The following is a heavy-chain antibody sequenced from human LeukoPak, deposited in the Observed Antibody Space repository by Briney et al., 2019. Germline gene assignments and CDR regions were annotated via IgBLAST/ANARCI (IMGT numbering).Heavy chain of an antibody. CDR2: INQDETEN. V-gene: IGHV3-7*01. Sequence: GGSLRLSCAVSGFTFTKYWMTWVRQAPGKGLEWVANINQDETENFYVDSVVGRFTISRDNGENFLYLQMNSLRAEDTAVYYCAKSGGFFDTWGQGTLVTVSS. CDR3: AKSGGFFDT. J-gene: IGHJ5*02. CDR1: GFTFTKYW. D-gene: IGHD1-26*01.